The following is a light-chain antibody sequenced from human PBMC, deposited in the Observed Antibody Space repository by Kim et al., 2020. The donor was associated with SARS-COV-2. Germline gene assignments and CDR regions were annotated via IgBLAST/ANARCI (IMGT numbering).Light chain of an antibody. J-gene: IGLJ1*01. CDR1: SSDVGGYNY. CDR2: EVS. Sequence: PGQSVTISCTRTSSDVGGYNYVSWYQQHPGKAPKLMIYEVSKRPSGVPDRFSGSKSGNTASLTVSGLQAEDEGYYYCSSYAGTFYVFGTGTKVTVL. CDR3: SSYAGTFYV. V-gene: IGLV2-8*01.